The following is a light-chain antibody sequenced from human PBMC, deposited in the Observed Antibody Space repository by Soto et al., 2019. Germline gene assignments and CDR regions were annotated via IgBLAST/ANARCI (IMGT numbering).Light chain of an antibody. V-gene: IGKV3-15*01. CDR1: QSVSSN. CDR2: GAS. Sequence: EIVLTQSPATLSVSPGERATLSCRASQSVSSNLAWYQQKPGQAPSLLIYGASTRATGVPARFSGSGSGTEFTHTIRNLKSGESAVYYCQQYNGWPTFGQGTRVEIK. J-gene: IGKJ1*01. CDR3: QQYNGWPT.